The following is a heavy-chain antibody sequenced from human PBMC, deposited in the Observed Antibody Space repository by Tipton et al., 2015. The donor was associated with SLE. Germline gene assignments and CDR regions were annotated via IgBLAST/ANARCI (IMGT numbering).Heavy chain of an antibody. CDR2: IYYSGST. V-gene: IGHV4-59*08. D-gene: IGHD3-16*01. CDR1: GGSISLYY. CDR3: VRGGPGRPDY. Sequence: TLSLTCTVSGGSISLYYWSWIRQPPEKGLEWIGHIYYSGSTSYNPSLKSRLTMSIDTSKNQFSLKMRSMTAADTAVYYCVRGGPGRPDYWGQGTLVTVSS. J-gene: IGHJ4*02.